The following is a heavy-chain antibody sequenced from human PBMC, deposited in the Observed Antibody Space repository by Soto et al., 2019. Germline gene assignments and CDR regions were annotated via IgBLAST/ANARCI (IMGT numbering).Heavy chain of an antibody. D-gene: IGHD3-22*01. Sequence: SETLSLTCTVSGDSINSRGYYWAWIRQPPGKGLEWIGSMYYSGSTDYNPSLESRVTISVDTSRIHFSLKLISVTAADTAVYYCARQPYDTSDYFDYWGQGTLVTVSS. CDR2: MYYSGST. CDR1: GDSINSRGYY. CDR3: ARQPYDTSDYFDY. V-gene: IGHV4-39*01. J-gene: IGHJ4*02.